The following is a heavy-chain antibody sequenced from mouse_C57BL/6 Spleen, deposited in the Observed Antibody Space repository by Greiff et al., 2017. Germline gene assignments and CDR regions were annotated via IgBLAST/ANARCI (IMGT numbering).Heavy chain of an antibody. CDR1: GYTFSSYA. CDR2: ISDGGSYT. Sequence: EVKLVESGGGLVKPGGSLKLSCAASGYTFSSYAMSWVRQTPEKRLEWVATISDGGSYTYYPDNVKGRFTISRDNAKNNLYLQMSHLKSEDTAMYYCARDKITTVSYFDYWGQGTTLTVSS. D-gene: IGHD1-1*01. V-gene: IGHV5-4*01. J-gene: IGHJ2*01. CDR3: ARDKITTVSYFDY.